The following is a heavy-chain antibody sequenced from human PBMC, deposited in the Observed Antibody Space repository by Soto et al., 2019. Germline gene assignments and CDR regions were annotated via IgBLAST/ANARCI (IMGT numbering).Heavy chain of an antibody. Sequence: PSETLSLTCTVSGGSISSYYWSWIRQPPGKGLEWIGYIYYGGSTNYNPSLKSRVTISVDTSKNQFSLKLSSVTAADTAVYYCSREGYYDFWSGYSPPGRFDYWGQGTLVTVSS. CDR3: SREGYYDFWSGYSPPGRFDY. D-gene: IGHD3-3*01. V-gene: IGHV4-59*01. CDR2: IYYGGST. CDR1: GGSISSYY. J-gene: IGHJ4*02.